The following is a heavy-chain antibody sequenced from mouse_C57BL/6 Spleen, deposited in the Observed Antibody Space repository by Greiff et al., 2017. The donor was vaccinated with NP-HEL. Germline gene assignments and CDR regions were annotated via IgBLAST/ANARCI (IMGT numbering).Heavy chain of an antibody. D-gene: IGHD2-4*01. V-gene: IGHV5-17*01. CDR2: ISSGSSTI. CDR3: ARDYDIYWYFDV. Sequence: EVNLVESGGGLVKPGGSLKLSCAASGFTFSDYGMHWVRQAPEKGLEWVAYISSGSSTIYYADTVKGRFTISRDNAKNTLFLQMTSLRSEDTAMYYCARDYDIYWYFDVWGTGTTVTVSS. J-gene: IGHJ1*03. CDR1: GFTFSDYG.